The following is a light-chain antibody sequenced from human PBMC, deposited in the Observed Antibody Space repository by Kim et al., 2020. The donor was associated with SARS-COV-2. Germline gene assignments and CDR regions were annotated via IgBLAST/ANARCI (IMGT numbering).Light chain of an antibody. V-gene: IGLV2-8*01. CDR1: SSDVGGYNY. Sequence: GQSVTTSCTGTSSDVGGYNYVSWYQHHPGKAPKLMIYEVSKRPSGVPDRFSGSKSGNTASLTVSGLQAEDEADYYCSSYAGSNIYVFGTGTKVTVL. CDR3: SSYAGSNIYV. CDR2: EVS. J-gene: IGLJ1*01.